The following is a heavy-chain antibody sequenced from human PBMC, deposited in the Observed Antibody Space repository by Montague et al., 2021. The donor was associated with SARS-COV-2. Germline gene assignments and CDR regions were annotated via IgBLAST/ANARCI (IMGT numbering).Heavy chain of an antibody. CDR2: TFYRSQWYN. D-gene: IGHD4-17*01. Sequence: CAISGDSVSSNTAAWHWIRQSPSRGLEWLGRTFYRSQWYNDSAASVRSRISVSGDISKNQFSLQLNSVTPEDTAIYYCARDGDYGGAWYSFLQNWGQGTLVIVSS. CDR3: ARDGDYGGAWYSFLQN. CDR1: GDSVSSNTAA. J-gene: IGHJ1*01. V-gene: IGHV6-1*01.